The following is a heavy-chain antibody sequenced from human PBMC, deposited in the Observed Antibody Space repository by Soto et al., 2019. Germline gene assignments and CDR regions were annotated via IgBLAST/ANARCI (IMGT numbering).Heavy chain of an antibody. J-gene: IGHJ4*02. Sequence: GGSLRLSCAASGFTFSSYGMHWVRQAPGKGLEWVAVISFDGSNKYYADSVKGRFTISRDKSKNRLYLHMNSLRAEDTAVYYCANDRRPHDYCSGSSCYNGFAYWGQGTLVTVSS. CDR2: ISFDGSNK. CDR3: ANDRRPHDYCSGSSCYNGFAY. V-gene: IGHV3-30*18. CDR1: GFTFSSYG. D-gene: IGHD2-15*01.